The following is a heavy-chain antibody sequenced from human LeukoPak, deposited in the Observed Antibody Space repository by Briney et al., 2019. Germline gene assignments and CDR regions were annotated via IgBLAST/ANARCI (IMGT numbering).Heavy chain of an antibody. D-gene: IGHD1-26*01. Sequence: SSETVSLTCTASGGAISSSSYYWGWIRQPPGKGLEWIGSIYYSGSTHYNPPLKSRVTISVDTSKNQLSLKLSSVTAADTAVYYCARVFSVSYFFDYWGQGTLVTVSS. CDR3: ARVFSVSYFFDY. CDR1: GGAISSSSYY. CDR2: IYYSGST. J-gene: IGHJ4*02. V-gene: IGHV4-39*01.